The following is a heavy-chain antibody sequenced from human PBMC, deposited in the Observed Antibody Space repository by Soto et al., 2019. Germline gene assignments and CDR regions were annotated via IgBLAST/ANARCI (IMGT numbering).Heavy chain of an antibody. D-gene: IGHD3-16*02. J-gene: IGHJ6*02. Sequence: GGSLRLSCAASGFTFSTYAMSWVRQAPGKGLEWVSTINTSGGSTYYADSVKGRFTISRDNSKNTLYLQMNSLRPEDTAVYYCAKGYVWGSYRPSMDVWGHGTTVTVSS. V-gene: IGHV3-23*01. CDR2: INTSGGST. CDR1: GFTFSTYA. CDR3: AKGYVWGSYRPSMDV.